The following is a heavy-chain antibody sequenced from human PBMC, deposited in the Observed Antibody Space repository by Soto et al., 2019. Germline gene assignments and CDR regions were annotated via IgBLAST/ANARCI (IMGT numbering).Heavy chain of an antibody. V-gene: IGHV4-30-4*01. CDR1: GGSISSGVYY. CDR2: IYYSGST. J-gene: IGHJ4*02. D-gene: IGHD3-9*01. Sequence: SETLSVTCTVSGGSISSGVYYWCWIRHPPGKGLEWIGYIYYSGSTYYNPSLKSRVTISVDTSKNQFSLKLSSVTAADTAVYYCARDTLTGYYRPYFDYWGQGTLVTVSS. CDR3: ARDTLTGYYRPYFDY.